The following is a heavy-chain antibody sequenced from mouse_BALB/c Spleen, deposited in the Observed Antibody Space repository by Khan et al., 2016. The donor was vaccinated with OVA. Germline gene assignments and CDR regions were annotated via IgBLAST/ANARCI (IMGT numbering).Heavy chain of an antibody. D-gene: IGHD1-1*01. CDR1: GYSITSDYA. J-gene: IGHJ1*01. V-gene: IGHV3-2*02. CDR3: ARRVLLLYWYFDV. Sequence: EVQLQESGPGLVKPSQSLSLTCTVTGYSITSDYAWNWIRQFPGNKLEWMGYISYSGSTYYNPSLQSRISVTRDTSKNQFFLQLNSVTTEDTATYYCARRVLLLYWYFDVWGAGTTVTVSS. CDR2: ISYSGST.